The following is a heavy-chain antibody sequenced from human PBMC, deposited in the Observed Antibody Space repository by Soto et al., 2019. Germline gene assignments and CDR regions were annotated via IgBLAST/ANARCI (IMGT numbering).Heavy chain of an antibody. J-gene: IGHJ6*02. Sequence: GGSLRLSCAASGFTFSSYWMSWVRQAPGKGLEWVANIKKDRSEKYYVDSVKGRFTISRDNAKNSLYLQMNRLRAEDTAVYYCAREWGNYYSYGMYXWGQGTTFTVS. CDR2: IKKDRSEK. V-gene: IGHV3-7*01. CDR3: AREWGNYYSYGMYX. D-gene: IGHD7-27*01. CDR1: GFTFSSYW.